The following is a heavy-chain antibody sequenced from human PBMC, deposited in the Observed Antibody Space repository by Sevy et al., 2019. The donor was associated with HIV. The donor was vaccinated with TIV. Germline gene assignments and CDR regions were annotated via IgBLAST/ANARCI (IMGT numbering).Heavy chain of an antibody. D-gene: IGHD5-12*01. CDR3: ARLPIVATAGYYYYGMDV. CDR1: GGSVSSGSYY. V-gene: IGHV4-61*01. J-gene: IGHJ6*02. CDR2: IYYSGST. Sequence: SETLSLTCTVSGGSVSSGSYYWSWIRQPPGKGLEWIGYIYYSGSTNYNPSLKSRVTISVDTSKNQFYLKLNSVTAADTAVYYCARLPIVATAGYYYYGMDVWGQGTTVTVSS.